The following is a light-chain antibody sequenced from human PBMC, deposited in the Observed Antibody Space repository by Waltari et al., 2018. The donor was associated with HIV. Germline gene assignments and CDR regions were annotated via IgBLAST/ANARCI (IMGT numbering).Light chain of an antibody. CDR1: ALPKKY. J-gene: IGLJ3*02. CDR3: YSTDSSGNHRV. Sequence: SYELTQPPSVSVSPGQTARLTCSGDALPKKYAYWYQQKSGQAPVLVIYEDSKRRSGIPERCSGSSSGTMATLTISCAQVEDEADYYWYSTDSSGNHRVFGGGTKLTVL. V-gene: IGLV3-10*01. CDR2: EDS.